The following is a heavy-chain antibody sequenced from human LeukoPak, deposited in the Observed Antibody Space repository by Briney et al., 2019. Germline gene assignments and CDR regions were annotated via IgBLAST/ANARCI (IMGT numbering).Heavy chain of an antibody. CDR3: AKDRYSYAYEYFDC. D-gene: IGHD5-18*01. CDR1: GFTFSSYG. CDR2: ISYDGRNK. V-gene: IGHV3-30*18. Sequence: PGRSLRLSCAASGFTFSSYGMHWVRQAPGKGLEWMAVISYDGRNKYYADSVKGRFTISRDNSKNTLYPQMNSLRAEDTAVYYCAKDRYSYAYEYFDCWGQGTLVTVSS. J-gene: IGHJ4*02.